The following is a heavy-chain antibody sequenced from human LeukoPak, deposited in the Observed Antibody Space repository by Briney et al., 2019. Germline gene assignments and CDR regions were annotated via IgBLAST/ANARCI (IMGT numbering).Heavy chain of an antibody. CDR1: GYTFTDYY. J-gene: IGHJ4*02. D-gene: IGHD3-22*01. CDR3: ARGGSYYDSSRANDLNY. CDR2: INPNSGGT. V-gene: IGHV1-2*04. Sequence: GASVKVSCKASGYTFTDYYMQWVRQAPGQGLEWMRWINPNSGGTHYVQRFQGWVTMTRDTSISTAYMELSRLTSDDTAVYYCARGGSYYDSSRANDLNYWGQGTLVTVSS.